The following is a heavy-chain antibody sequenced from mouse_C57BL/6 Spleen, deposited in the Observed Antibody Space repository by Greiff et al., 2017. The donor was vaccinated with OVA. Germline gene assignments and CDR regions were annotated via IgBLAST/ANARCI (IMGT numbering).Heavy chain of an antibody. D-gene: IGHD1-1*01. CDR2: IYPGDGDT. CDR3: ARYTTVVAPYAMDY. CDR1: GYAFSSSW. J-gene: IGHJ4*01. Sequence: VQLQQSGPELVKPGASVKISCKASGYAFSSSWMNWVKQRPGKGLEWIGRIYPGDGDTNYNGKFKGKATLTADKSSSTAYMQLSSLTSEDSAVYFCARYTTVVAPYAMDYWGQGTSVTVSS. V-gene: IGHV1-82*01.